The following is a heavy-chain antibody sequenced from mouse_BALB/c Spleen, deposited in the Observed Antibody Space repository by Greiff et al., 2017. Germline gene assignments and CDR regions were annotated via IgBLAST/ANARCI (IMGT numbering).Heavy chain of an antibody. V-gene: IGHV1-31*01. J-gene: IGHJ4*01. CDR3: ARDYYYGSSPYYAMDY. D-gene: IGHD1-1*01. CDR2: INPYNGAT. Sequence: EVQLQESGPELVKPGASVKISCKASGYSFTGYYMHWVKQSHVKSLEWIGRINPYNGATSYNQNFKDKASLTVDKSSSTAYMELHSLTSEDSAVYYCARDYYYGSSPYYAMDYWGQGTSVTVSS. CDR1: GYSFTGYY.